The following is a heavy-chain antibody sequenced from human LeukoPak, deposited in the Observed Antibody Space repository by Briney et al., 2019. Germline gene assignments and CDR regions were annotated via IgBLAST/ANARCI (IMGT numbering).Heavy chain of an antibody. Sequence: ASVKVSCKASGGTFSSYAISWVRQAPGQGLEWMGGIIPIFGTANYAQKFQGRVTITADESTSTAYMELSSLRSEDTAVYYCASSVYNWFDPWGQGTLVTVSS. CDR1: GGTFSSYA. V-gene: IGHV1-69*13. CDR2: IIPIFGTA. J-gene: IGHJ5*02. CDR3: ASSVYNWFDP.